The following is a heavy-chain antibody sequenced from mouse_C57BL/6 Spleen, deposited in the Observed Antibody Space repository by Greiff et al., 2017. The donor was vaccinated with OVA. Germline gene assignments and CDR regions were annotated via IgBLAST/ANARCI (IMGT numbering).Heavy chain of an antibody. CDR1: GYTFTSYW. V-gene: IGHV1-64*01. Sequence: QVQLQQPGAELVKPGASVKLSCKASGYTFTSYWMHWVKQRPGQGLEWIGMIHPNSGSTNYNEKFKSEATLTVDKSSSTAYMQLSSLTSEDSAVYYCARFGSRYFDYWGQGTTLTVSS. CDR3: ARFGSRYFDY. D-gene: IGHD1-1*01. J-gene: IGHJ2*01. CDR2: IHPNSGST.